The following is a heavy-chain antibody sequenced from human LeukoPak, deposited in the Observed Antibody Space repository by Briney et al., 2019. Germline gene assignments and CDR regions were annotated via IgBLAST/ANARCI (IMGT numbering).Heavy chain of an antibody. CDR1: GGSISSGGYY. D-gene: IGHD2-2*01. Sequence: PSETLSLTCTVSGGSISSGGYYWSWIRQHPGKGLEWIGYIHYSGSTYYNPSLKSRVTISVDTSKNQFSLKLSSVTAADTAVYYCATTRYSYGMDVWGQGTTVTVSS. J-gene: IGHJ6*02. CDR2: IHYSGST. CDR3: ATTRYSYGMDV. V-gene: IGHV4-31*03.